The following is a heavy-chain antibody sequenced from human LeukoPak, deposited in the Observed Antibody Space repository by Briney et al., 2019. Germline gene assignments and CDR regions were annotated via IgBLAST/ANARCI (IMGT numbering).Heavy chain of an antibody. CDR1: GGSISSSSYY. J-gene: IGHJ3*02. D-gene: IGHD6-13*01. CDR3: ARGAAAAPWAFDI. V-gene: IGHV4-39*07. CDR2: IYYSGST. Sequence: SETLSLTCTVSGGSISSSSYYWGWIRQPPGKGLEWIGSIYYSGSTYYNPSLKSRVTISVDTSKNQFSLKLSSVTAADTAVYYCARGAAAAPWAFDIWGQGTMVTVSS.